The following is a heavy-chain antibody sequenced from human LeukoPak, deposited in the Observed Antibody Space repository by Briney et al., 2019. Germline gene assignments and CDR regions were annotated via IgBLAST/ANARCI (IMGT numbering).Heavy chain of an antibody. J-gene: IGHJ4*02. CDR2: ITGLGTV. V-gene: IGHV3-23*01. CDR1: GFTFNSYA. Sequence: PGGSLRLSCVASGFTFNSYAMSWVRQAPGKGLEWVSAITGLGTVDNAGSVRGRFTISRDNSKSTLFLQMDSLKPEDTARYYCARRRYESSGHFDYWGQGALVTVSS. D-gene: IGHD3-22*01. CDR3: ARRRYESSGHFDY.